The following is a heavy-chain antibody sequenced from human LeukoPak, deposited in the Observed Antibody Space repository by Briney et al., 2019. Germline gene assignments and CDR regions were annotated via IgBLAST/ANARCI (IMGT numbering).Heavy chain of an antibody. CDR2: ISTSNSLT. V-gene: IGHV1-18*01. Sequence: GASVKVSRKASGDTFSSYGISWVRQAPGQGLEWVGWISTSNSLTRYPEKFQDRVTLTIDASTSTAYMELRSLRSDEAAVYYCARPTASYDTLDIWGQGTRVTVSS. D-gene: IGHD1-26*01. J-gene: IGHJ3*02. CDR1: GDTFSSYG. CDR3: ARPTASYDTLDI.